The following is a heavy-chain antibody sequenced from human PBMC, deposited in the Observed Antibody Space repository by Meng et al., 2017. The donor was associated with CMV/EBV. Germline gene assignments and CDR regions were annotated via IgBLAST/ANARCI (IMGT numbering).Heavy chain of an antibody. Sequence: ASVKVSCNASGYTFTSYDINWVRQATGQGLEWMGWMDPNSGNTGYAQKFQGRVTITRNTSISTAYMELSSLRSEDTAVYYCARGRLFCSSTSCRNGGIGYWGQGTLVTVSS. V-gene: IGHV1-8*03. D-gene: IGHD2-2*01. J-gene: IGHJ4*02. CDR3: ARGRLFCSSTSCRNGGIGY. CDR2: MDPNSGNT. CDR1: GYTFTSYD.